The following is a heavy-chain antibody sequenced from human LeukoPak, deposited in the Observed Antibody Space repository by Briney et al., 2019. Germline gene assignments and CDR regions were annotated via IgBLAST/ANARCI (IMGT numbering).Heavy chain of an antibody. CDR1: GFTFSSYS. CDR2: ISSSSTI. D-gene: IGHD5-18*01. CDR3: AVGYSYGYVIDY. J-gene: IGHJ4*02. Sequence: GGSLRLSCAASGFTFSSYSMNWVRQAPGKGLEWVSYISSSSTIYYADSVKGRFTISRDNAKNSLYLQMNSLRAEDTAVYYCAVGYSYGYVIDYWGQGTLVTVSS. V-gene: IGHV3-48*01.